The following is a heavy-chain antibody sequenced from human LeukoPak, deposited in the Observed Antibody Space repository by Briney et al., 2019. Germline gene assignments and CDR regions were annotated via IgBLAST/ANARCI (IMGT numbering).Heavy chain of an antibody. V-gene: IGHV3-7*01. D-gene: IGHD1-26*01. CDR2: IKQDGSEK. CDR1: GFTFSSYW. Sequence: PGGSLRLSCAASGFTFSSYWMSWVRQAPGKGLEWVANIKQDGSEKYYVDSVKGRFTISRDNAKNSLYLQMNSLRAEDTAVYYCARDLNIVGATWPDYWGQGTLVTVSS. J-gene: IGHJ4*02. CDR3: ARDLNIVGATWPDY.